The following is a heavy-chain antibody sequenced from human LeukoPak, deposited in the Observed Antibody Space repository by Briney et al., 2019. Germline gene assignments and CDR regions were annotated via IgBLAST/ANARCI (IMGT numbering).Heavy chain of an antibody. V-gene: IGHV6-1*01. Sequence: SQTLSLTCALSGDSFSSNSAAWNWIRQSRSRGLEWLERTYYRSKLYNDYAVSVKSRITINPDTSKNQFSLQLNSVTPEDTAVYYCARGRRRNSSGWYIDYWGQGTLVTVSS. CDR2: TYYRSKLYN. J-gene: IGHJ4*02. CDR3: ARGRRRNSSGWYIDY. D-gene: IGHD6-19*01. CDR1: GDSFSSNSAA.